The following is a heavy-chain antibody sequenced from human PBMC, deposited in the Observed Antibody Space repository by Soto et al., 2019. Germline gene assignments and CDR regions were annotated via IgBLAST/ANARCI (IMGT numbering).Heavy chain of an antibody. CDR2: IFSGGST. CDR1: GFIVSSHY. CDR3: AKGTYYYGSAPYYFDY. J-gene: IGHJ4*02. D-gene: IGHD3-10*01. V-gene: IGHV3-53*01. Sequence: GGSLRLSCAASGFIVSSHYVSWVRQAPGKGLEWVSVIFSGGSTYDADSVKGRFTISRDNSKNTLYLQMNSLRAEGTAVYYCAKGTYYYGSAPYYFDYWGQGTLVTVSS.